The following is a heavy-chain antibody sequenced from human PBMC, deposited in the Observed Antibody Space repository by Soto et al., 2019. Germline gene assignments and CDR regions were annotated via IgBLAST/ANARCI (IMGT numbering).Heavy chain of an antibody. CDR1: GLTFSNYA. V-gene: IGHV3-23*01. J-gene: IGHJ4*02. CDR3: AKHQARERPMVIDF. D-gene: IGHD3-22*01. CDR2: RSGSSSTT. Sequence: EVRLLESGGGLVKPGGSLRLSCATSGLTFSNYAMRWVRQAPGGGLEWVSARSGSSSTTYYADCVRGRFTISRDRSKNTLYLQLSSLRAEDTALYYCAKHQARERPMVIDFWGQGTLVTVSS.